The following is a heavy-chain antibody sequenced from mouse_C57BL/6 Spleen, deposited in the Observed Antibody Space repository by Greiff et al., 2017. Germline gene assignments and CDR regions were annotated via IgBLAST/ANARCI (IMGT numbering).Heavy chain of an antibody. D-gene: IGHD1-1*01. J-gene: IGHJ2*01. CDR3: ATGFFTTVCLFDY. CDR2: INPNNGGT. V-gene: IGHV1-22*01. Sequence: VQLQQSGPELVKPGASVKMSCKASGYTFTDYNMHWVKQSHGKSLEWIGYINPNNGGTSYNQKFKGKATLTVNKSSSKAYMELRSLTSVGSAVYYCATGFFTTVCLFDYWGQGTTLTVSS. CDR1: GYTFTDYN.